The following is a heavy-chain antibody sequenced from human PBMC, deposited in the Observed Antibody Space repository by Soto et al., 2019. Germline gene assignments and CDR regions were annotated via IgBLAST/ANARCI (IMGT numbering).Heavy chain of an antibody. CDR1: GDSVNSYY. CDR2: VYYSGST. Sequence: SETLSLTCTVTGDSVNSYYWSWMRQPPGKGLECMGYVYYSGSTNYNPSLKSRVTISVDTSKNQISLRLKSVTAADTAVYYCARVETSGIHYFDYWGQGSLVTVS. CDR3: ARVETSGIHYFDY. J-gene: IGHJ4*02. V-gene: IGHV4-59*02. D-gene: IGHD6-13*01.